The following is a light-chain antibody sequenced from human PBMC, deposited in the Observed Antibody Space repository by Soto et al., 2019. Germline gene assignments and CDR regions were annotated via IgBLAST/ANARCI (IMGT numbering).Light chain of an antibody. CDR2: GAS. Sequence: EIVLTQSPGTLSLSPGERATLSCRASQSVSSSYLAWYQQKPGQAPRLLIYGASSRATGIPDRFSGSGSGTDFTLTISRLEPEDFAVYYCQQYGSSPVFNFGPGTQVDIK. V-gene: IGKV3-20*01. CDR3: QQYGSSPVFN. CDR1: QSVSSSY. J-gene: IGKJ3*01.